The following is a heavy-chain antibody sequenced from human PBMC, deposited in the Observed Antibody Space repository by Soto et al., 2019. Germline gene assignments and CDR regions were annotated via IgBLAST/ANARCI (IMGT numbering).Heavy chain of an antibody. CDR3: AKVRITIFGAVRHRRSTHVAFDI. CDR1: GFTFSSYA. D-gene: IGHD3-3*01. V-gene: IGHV3-23*01. J-gene: IGHJ3*02. Sequence: GGSLRLSCAASGFTFSSYAMSWVRQAPGKGLEWVSAISGSGGSTYYADSVKGRFTISRDNSKNTLYLQMNSLRAEDTAVYYCAKVRITIFGAVRHRRSTHVAFDIWGQGTMVTVSS. CDR2: ISGSGGST.